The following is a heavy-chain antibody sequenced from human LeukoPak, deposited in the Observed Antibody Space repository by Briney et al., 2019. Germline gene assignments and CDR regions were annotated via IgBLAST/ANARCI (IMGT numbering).Heavy chain of an antibody. CDR3: ARNHLGDFDY. CDR2: IYYSGST. Sequence: SETLSLTCTVSGGSISSYYWSWIRQPPGKGLEWIGYIYYSGSTNYNPSLKSRVTISVDTSKNQFSLKLSSVTAADTAVYYCARNHLGDFDYWGKGTLVTVSS. V-gene: IGHV4-59*01. CDR1: GGSISSYY. J-gene: IGHJ4*02.